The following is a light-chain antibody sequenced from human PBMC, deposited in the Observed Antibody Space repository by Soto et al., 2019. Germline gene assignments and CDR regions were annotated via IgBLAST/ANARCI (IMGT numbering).Light chain of an antibody. Sequence: QSALTQPASVSGSPGQSTTISCTGTSSDVGSYNYVSWYQQHPGRAPRLMIYEVSNRPSGVSNRFSGSKSGNTASLTISGLQAEYEADYYCSSYTTSSTYVFGPGTKVTVL. J-gene: IGLJ1*01. CDR1: SSDVGSYNY. CDR3: SSYTTSSTYV. V-gene: IGLV2-14*01. CDR2: EVS.